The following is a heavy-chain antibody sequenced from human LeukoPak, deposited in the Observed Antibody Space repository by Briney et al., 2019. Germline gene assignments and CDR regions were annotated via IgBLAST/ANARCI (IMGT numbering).Heavy chain of an antibody. CDR3: TSGSVMDV. V-gene: IGHV3-49*04. CDR2: IRSKAYGGTT. CDR1: GFTFGDYA. D-gene: IGHD3-10*01. J-gene: IGHJ6*03. Sequence: GGSLRLSCTASGFTFGDYAMSWVRQAPGKGLEWVGFIRSKAYGGTTEYAASVKGRFTISRDDSKSIAYLQMNSLKTEDTAVYYCTSGSVMDVWGKGTTVTISS.